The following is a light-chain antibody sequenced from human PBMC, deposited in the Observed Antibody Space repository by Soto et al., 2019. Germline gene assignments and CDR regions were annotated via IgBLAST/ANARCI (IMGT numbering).Light chain of an antibody. CDR1: SSNIGSNY. CDR3: AAWDDSLFCYV. CDR2: RNN. V-gene: IGLV1-47*01. Sequence: SVLTPPPSPSGTPGQRVTISCSGSSSNIGSNYVYWYQQVPGTAPKLLIFRNNQLPSGVPDRFSGSKSGTSASLAIRGLRSEDEADYYCAAWDDSLFCYVFGTDTKLSVL. J-gene: IGLJ1*01.